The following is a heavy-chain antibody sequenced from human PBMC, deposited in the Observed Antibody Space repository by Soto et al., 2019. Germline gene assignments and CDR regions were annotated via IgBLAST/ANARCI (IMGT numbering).Heavy chain of an antibody. CDR2: FRAGGDDGTT. D-gene: IGHD3-10*01. Sequence: GGSLRLSCVASGFTFSSYSMSWVRQAPGKGLEWVSGFRAGGDDGTTYYADSVKGRFTISRDNSKNTLFLQMNSLRAEDTAIYYCAKKVNSGSGSQYFDYFGQGTLVTVS. V-gene: IGHV3-23*01. CDR1: GFTFSSYS. J-gene: IGHJ4*02. CDR3: AKKVNSGSGSQYFDY.